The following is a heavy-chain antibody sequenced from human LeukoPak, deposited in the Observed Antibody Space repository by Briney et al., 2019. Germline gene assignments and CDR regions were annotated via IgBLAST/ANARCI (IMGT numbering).Heavy chain of an antibody. D-gene: IGHD3-22*01. Sequence: GGSLRLSCAASGFTVSSNYMSWVRQAPGKGVEWVSVIYSGGSTYYADSVKGRFTISRDNSKNTLYLQMNSLRAEDTAVYYCAREVTYDSSGYHLDYFDYWGQGTLVTVSS. J-gene: IGHJ4*02. CDR3: AREVTYDSSGYHLDYFDY. CDR2: IYSGGST. V-gene: IGHV3-66*01. CDR1: GFTVSSNY.